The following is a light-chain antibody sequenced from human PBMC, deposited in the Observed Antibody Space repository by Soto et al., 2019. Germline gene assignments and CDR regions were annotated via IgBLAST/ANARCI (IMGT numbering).Light chain of an antibody. Sequence: QSALTQPRSVSGSPGQSVTLSCTGTSSDVGGSNYVSWYQQHPGKAPKLIIYDVIERPSGVPDRFSGSKSGNTASLTISGLQAEDEAEYFCCSYAGSYSWVFGGGTKLTVL. J-gene: IGLJ3*02. CDR2: DVI. CDR3: CSYAGSYSWV. CDR1: SSDVGGSNY. V-gene: IGLV2-11*01.